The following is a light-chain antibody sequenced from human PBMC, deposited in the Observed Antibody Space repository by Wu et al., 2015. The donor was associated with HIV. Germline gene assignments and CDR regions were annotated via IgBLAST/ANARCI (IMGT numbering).Light chain of an antibody. CDR3: QQYNYWPS. Sequence: EIVLTQFPATLSLSPGERATLSCRASQSVASFLAWYQQKPGQAPRLLIYDASNRATGIPARFSGSGSGTDFTLTISSLEPEDFAVYYCQQYNYWPSFGGGTKVEL. V-gene: IGKV3-11*01. J-gene: IGKJ4*01. CDR2: DAS. CDR1: QSVASF.